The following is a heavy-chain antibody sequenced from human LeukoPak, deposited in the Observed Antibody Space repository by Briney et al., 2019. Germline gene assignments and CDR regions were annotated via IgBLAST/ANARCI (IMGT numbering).Heavy chain of an antibody. CDR2: IIPIFGTA. CDR1: GGTFSSYA. Sequence: GSSVKVSCKASGGTFSSYAISWVRQAPGQGLEWMGGIIPIFGTANYAQKFQGRVTITTDESTSTAHMELSSLRSEDTAVYYCARSGSGSYFEHMDVWGKGATVTVSS. V-gene: IGHV1-69*05. CDR3: ARSGSGSYFEHMDV. D-gene: IGHD3-10*01. J-gene: IGHJ6*03.